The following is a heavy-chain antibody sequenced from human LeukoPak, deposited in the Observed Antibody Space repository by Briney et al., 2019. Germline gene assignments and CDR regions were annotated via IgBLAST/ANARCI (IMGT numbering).Heavy chain of an antibody. CDR1: GGSISSYY. V-gene: IGHV4-4*07. J-gene: IGHJ4*02. CDR3: ARRSYYDILTGYYNRRGNFDY. D-gene: IGHD3-9*01. CDR2: VYTSGST. Sequence: SETLSLTCTVSGGSISSYYWSWIRQPAGKGLEWIGRVYTSGSTNYNPSLKSRVTMSVDTSKNQFSLKLSSVTAADTAVYYCARRSYYDILTGYYNRRGNFDYWGQGTLVTVSS.